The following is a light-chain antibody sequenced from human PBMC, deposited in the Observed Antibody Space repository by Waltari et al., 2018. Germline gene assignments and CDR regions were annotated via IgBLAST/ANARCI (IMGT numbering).Light chain of an antibody. CDR3: QQRRNGPLT. J-gene: IGKJ4*01. V-gene: IGKV3-11*01. CDR2: DTS. Sequence: DIVLTQSPATLSLSPGERATLSCRDSQSIHNYLAWYQQKHGQAPRRLIYDTSNRATRISARFSGSGFGTDFTLTISSLEPEDFAVYYCQQRRNGPLTFGGGTKVEIK. CDR1: QSIHNY.